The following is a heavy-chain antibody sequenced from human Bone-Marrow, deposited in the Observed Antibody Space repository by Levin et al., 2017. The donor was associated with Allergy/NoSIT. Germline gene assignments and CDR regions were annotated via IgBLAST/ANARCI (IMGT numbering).Heavy chain of an antibody. J-gene: IGHJ6*02. CDR1: GFTFSSYA. Sequence: PGESLKISCAASGFTFSSYAMSWVRQAPGKGLEWVSAISGSGGSTYYADSVKGRFTISRDNSKNTLYLQMNSLRAEDTAVYYCAKDSPFSRAGGVVAATSIYYYGMDVWGQGTTVTVSS. V-gene: IGHV3-23*01. CDR2: ISGSGGST. D-gene: IGHD2-15*01. CDR3: AKDSPFSRAGGVVAATSIYYYGMDV.